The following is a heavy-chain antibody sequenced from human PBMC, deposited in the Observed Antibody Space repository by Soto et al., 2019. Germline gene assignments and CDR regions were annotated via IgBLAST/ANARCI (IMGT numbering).Heavy chain of an antibody. CDR3: ARVGCRRGDYYYYYGMDV. V-gene: IGHV4-59*01. CDR1: GGSISSYY. CDR2: IYYSGST. J-gene: IGHJ6*02. Sequence: SETLSLTCTVSGGSISSYYWSWIRQPPGKGLEWIGYIYYSGSTNYNPSLKSRVTISVDTSKNQFSLKLSSVTAADTAVYYCARVGCRRGDYYYYYGMDVWGQGTTVTVS. D-gene: IGHD3-16*01.